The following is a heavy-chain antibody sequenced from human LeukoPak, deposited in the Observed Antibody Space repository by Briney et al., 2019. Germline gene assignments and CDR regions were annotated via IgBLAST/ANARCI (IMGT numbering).Heavy chain of an antibody. V-gene: IGHV3-23*01. J-gene: IGHJ3*02. CDR1: GFTVSSNY. CDR2: ISGSGGST. Sequence: GGSLRLSCAASGFTVSSNYMSWVRQAPGKGLEWVSAISGSGGSTYYADSVKGRFTISRDNSKNTLYLQMNSLRAEDTAVYYCAKDRYGSGSYYGDAFDIWGQGTMVTVSS. CDR3: AKDRYGSGSYYGDAFDI. D-gene: IGHD3-10*01.